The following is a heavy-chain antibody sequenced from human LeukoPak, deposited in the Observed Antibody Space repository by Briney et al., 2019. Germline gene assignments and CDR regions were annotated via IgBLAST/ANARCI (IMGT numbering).Heavy chain of an antibody. J-gene: IGHJ4*02. CDR3: ARDGSPYYYDSSGYPSVIFDY. Sequence: ASETLSLTCTVSGGSISSYYWSWIRQSPGKGLEWIGYIYYSGSTNYNPSLKSRVTISVDTSKNQFSLKLSSVTAADTAVYYCARDGSPYYYDSSGYPSVIFDYWGQGTLVTVSS. V-gene: IGHV4-59*01. CDR2: IYYSGST. CDR1: GGSISSYY. D-gene: IGHD3-22*01.